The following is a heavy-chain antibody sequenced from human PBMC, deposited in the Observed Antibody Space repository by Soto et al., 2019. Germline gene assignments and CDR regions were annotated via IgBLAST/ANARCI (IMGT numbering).Heavy chain of an antibody. CDR1: GYTFSSYG. Sequence: QAQLVQSGAEVKKPGASVKVSCKASGYTFSSYGISWVRQAPGQGLEWLGWISPYNDDTNYAQKLQGRVTMTTDTSTRTAYMDLRSLRSDDTAVYYCARGGYYDSSGSRKYHYYGMDVWGQGTTVTVSS. CDR2: ISPYNDDT. V-gene: IGHV1-18*01. CDR3: ARGGYYDSSGSRKYHYYGMDV. J-gene: IGHJ6*02. D-gene: IGHD3-22*01.